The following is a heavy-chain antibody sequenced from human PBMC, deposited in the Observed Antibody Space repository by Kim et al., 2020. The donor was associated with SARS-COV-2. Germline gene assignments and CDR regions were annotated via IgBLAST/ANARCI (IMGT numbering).Heavy chain of an antibody. V-gene: IGHV3-15*01. CDR1: GFTFSNAW. Sequence: GGSLRLSCAASGFTFSNAWMSWVRQAPGKGLEWVGRIKSKTDGGTTDYAAPVKGRFTISRDDSKNTLYLQMNSLKTEDTAVYYCTTLLRYFDWLAVKYNCCGMDVWGQGTTVTVSS. CDR3: TTLLRYFDWLAVKYNCCGMDV. J-gene: IGHJ6*02. CDR2: IKSKTDGGTT. D-gene: IGHD3-9*01.